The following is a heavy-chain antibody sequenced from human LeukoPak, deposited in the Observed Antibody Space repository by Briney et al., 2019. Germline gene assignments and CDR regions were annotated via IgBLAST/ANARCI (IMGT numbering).Heavy chain of an antibody. CDR1: GGSISSYY. D-gene: IGHD6-19*01. V-gene: IGHV4-59*01. Sequence: SETLSLTCTVSGGSISSYYWSWIRQPPGKGLEWIGYIYYSGSTNYNPSLKSRVTISVDTSKNQFSLKLSSVTAADTAVYYCARDKDSSGWSSFDYWGQGTLVTVSS. CDR3: ARDKDSSGWSSFDY. J-gene: IGHJ4*02. CDR2: IYYSGST.